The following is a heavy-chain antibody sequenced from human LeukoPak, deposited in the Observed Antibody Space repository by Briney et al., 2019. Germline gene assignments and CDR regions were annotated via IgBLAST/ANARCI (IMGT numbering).Heavy chain of an antibody. CDR2: IYPGDSDT. V-gene: IGHV5-51*01. J-gene: IGHJ4*02. CDR1: GYSFTSYW. CDR3: ARSTGASQWLVGFDY. Sequence: PGESLKISCKGSGYSFTSYWIGWVRQMPGKGLKWMGIIYPGDSDTRYSPSFQGQVTISADKSISTAYLQWSSLKASDTAMYYCARSTGASQWLVGFDYWGQGTLVTVSS. D-gene: IGHD6-19*01.